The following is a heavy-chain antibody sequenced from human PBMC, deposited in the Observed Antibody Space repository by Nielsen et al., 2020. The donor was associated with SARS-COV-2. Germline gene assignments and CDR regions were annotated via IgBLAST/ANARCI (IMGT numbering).Heavy chain of an antibody. CDR3: AKDRTTGVISPFCMDY. CDR2: ISATGGST. J-gene: IGHJ4*02. CDR1: GFTFSSYA. V-gene: IGHV3-23*01. Sequence: GESLKISCAASGFTFSSYAMSWVRQAPGKGPERVSSISATGGSTYYADSVKGRFTISRDNSKNTLYLQMSSLRAEDTAVYYCAKDRTTGVISPFCMDYWGQGTLVTVSS. D-gene: IGHD2-21*01.